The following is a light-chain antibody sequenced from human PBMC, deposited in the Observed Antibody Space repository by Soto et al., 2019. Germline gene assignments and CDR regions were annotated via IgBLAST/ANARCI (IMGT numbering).Light chain of an antibody. CDR1: QSISVH. J-gene: IGKJ2*01. CDR3: QQSYITPYT. CDR2: AAS. Sequence: DIQMTQAPSSLSASVGDTVTITCRASQSISVHLNWYQQKPGKVPKLLIYAASNLQSGVPSSFSGSGSETDFALTSSSLQPEDFATYYWQQSYITPYTFGQGTKLQIK. V-gene: IGKV1-39*01.